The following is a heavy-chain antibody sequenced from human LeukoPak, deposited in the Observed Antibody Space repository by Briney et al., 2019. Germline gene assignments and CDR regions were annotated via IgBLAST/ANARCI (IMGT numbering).Heavy chain of an antibody. J-gene: IGHJ4*02. CDR2: IYYSGST. Sequence: SETLSLTCTVSGGSISSYYWSWIRQPPGKGLEWIGYIYYSGSTNYNPSLKSRVTISVDTSKNQFSLKLSSVTAADTAVYYCARDFLGSGWYGGWLDYWGQGTLVTVSS. CDR1: GGSISSYY. V-gene: IGHV4-59*01. D-gene: IGHD6-19*01. CDR3: ARDFLGSGWYGGWLDY.